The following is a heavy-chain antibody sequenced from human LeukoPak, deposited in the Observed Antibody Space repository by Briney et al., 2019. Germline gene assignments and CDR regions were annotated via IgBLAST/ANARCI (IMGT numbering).Heavy chain of an antibody. J-gene: IGHJ4*02. V-gene: IGHV3-23*01. Sequence: GGSLRLSCAASGCIFYSYAMSWVRQAPGKGLEWVSAIGGSGASTYYADSVKGRFTISRDNSKNTLYLQMNSLRAEDTAVYYCAKDMWAAKPYYYDSWGQGTLVTVSS. D-gene: IGHD3-22*01. CDR1: GCIFYSYA. CDR3: AKDMWAAKPYYYDS. CDR2: IGGSGAST.